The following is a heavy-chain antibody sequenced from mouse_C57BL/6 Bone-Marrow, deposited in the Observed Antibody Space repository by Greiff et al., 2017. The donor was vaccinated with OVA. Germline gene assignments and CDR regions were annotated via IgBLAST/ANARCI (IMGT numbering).Heavy chain of an antibody. Sequence: QVQLQQSGAELVKPGASVKMSCKASGYTFTSYWITWVKQRPGQGLEWIGDIYPGSGSTNYNEKFKSKATLTVDTSSSTAYMQLSSLTSEDSAVYDCARKGDGYYELDYWGKGTTLTVSS. CDR3: ARKGDGYYELDY. V-gene: IGHV1-55*01. J-gene: IGHJ2*01. CDR2: IYPGSGST. D-gene: IGHD2-3*01. CDR1: GYTFTSYW.